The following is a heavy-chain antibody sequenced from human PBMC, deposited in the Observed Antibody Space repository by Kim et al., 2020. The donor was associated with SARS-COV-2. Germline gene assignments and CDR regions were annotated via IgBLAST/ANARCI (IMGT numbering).Heavy chain of an antibody. J-gene: IGHJ6*02. CDR1: GFTFDDSA. CDR2: ISWNSGSI. V-gene: IGHV3-9*01. CDR3: AKADTADYYGMDV. D-gene: IGHD5-18*01. Sequence: GGSLRLSCAASGFTFDDSAMHWVRQAPGKFLEWVSGISWNSGSIGYADSVKGRFTISRDNAKNSLYLQMNSLRAEDTALYYCAKADTADYYGMDVWGQGTTVTVSS.